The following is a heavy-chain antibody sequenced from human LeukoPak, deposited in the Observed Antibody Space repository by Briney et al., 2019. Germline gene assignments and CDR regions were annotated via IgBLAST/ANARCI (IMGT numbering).Heavy chain of an antibody. CDR1: GYTFTSYG. CDR3: ARTRNDYVWGSYRYTNSPHDY. CDR2: ISAYNGNT. Sequence: GASVKVSCKASGYTFTSYGISWVRQAPGQGLEWMGWISAYNGNTNYAQKLQGRVTMTTDTSTSTAYMELRSLRSDDTAVYYCARTRNDYVWGSYRYTNSPHDYWGQGTPVTVSS. J-gene: IGHJ4*02. V-gene: IGHV1-18*01. D-gene: IGHD3-16*02.